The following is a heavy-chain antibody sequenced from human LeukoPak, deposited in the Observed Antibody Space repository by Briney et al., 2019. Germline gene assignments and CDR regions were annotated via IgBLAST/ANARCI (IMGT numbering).Heavy chain of an antibody. CDR3: AKDGLLAYYDFWSGYLARRDYNWFDP. J-gene: IGHJ5*02. V-gene: IGHV3-74*01. CDR1: GFKFNSYW. CDR2: INTHGKTA. D-gene: IGHD3-3*01. Sequence: PGGSLRLSCAVSGFKFNSYWMNWVRQVPGKGLVWVVHINTHGKTANYADSVKGRFTISRDNAKSTLYLQMNSLRAEDTAVYYCAKDGLLAYYDFWSGYLARRDYNWFDPWGQGTLVTVSS.